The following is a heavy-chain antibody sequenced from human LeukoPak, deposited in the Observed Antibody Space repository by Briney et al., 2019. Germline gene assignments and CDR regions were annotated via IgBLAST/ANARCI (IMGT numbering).Heavy chain of an antibody. Sequence: SSETLSLTCTVSGGSISSYYWSWIRQPPGKGLEWIGYIYYSGSTNYNPSLKSRVTISVETSKNQFSLKLSSVTAADTAVYYCARDRGCTNGVCYTVQAFDIWGQGTMVTVSS. CDR2: IYYSGST. CDR1: GGSISSYY. J-gene: IGHJ3*02. CDR3: ARDRGCTNGVCYTVQAFDI. V-gene: IGHV4-59*01. D-gene: IGHD2-8*01.